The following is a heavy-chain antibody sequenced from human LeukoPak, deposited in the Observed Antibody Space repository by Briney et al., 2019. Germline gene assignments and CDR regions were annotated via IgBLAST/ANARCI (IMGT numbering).Heavy chain of an antibody. J-gene: IGHJ3*02. CDR3: ARGTLGYCSGGSCPHHDTFDI. D-gene: IGHD2-15*01. CDR2: INPSGGST. V-gene: IGHV1-46*01. Sequence: GASVKVSCKASEYTFTSYYVHWVRQAPGQGLEWMGIINPSGGSTSYAQKFQGRVTVTRDTSTSTVYMELSSLRSEDTAVYYCARGTLGYCSGGSCPHHDTFDIWGQGTMVTVSS. CDR1: EYTFTSYY.